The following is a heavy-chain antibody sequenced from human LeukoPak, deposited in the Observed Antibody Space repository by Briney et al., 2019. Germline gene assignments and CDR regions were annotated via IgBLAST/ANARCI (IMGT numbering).Heavy chain of an antibody. Sequence: GASVKVSCKASGYTFTSYYMHWVRQAPGQGLEWMGIINPSGGSTSYAQKFQGRVTMTRDTSISTAYMELSRLRSDDTAVYYCARKEGFDWLFKYWGQGTLVTVSS. CDR1: GYTFTSYY. CDR2: INPSGGST. D-gene: IGHD3-9*01. J-gene: IGHJ4*02. CDR3: ARKEGFDWLFKY. V-gene: IGHV1-46*01.